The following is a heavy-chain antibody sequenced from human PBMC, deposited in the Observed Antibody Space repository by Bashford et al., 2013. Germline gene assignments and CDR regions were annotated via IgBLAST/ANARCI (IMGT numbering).Heavy chain of an antibody. CDR3: ARGLLRGYYYYYGMDV. CDR2: IRSKANSYAT. Sequence: GSLRLSCAASGFTFSGSAMHWVRQASGKGLEWVGRIRSKANSYATAYAASVKGRFTISRDDSKNSLYLQMNSLRAEDTAVYYCARGLLRGYYYYYGMDVWGQGTTVTVSS. CDR1: GFTFSGSA. V-gene: IGHV3-73*01. D-gene: IGHD2-15*01. J-gene: IGHJ6*02.